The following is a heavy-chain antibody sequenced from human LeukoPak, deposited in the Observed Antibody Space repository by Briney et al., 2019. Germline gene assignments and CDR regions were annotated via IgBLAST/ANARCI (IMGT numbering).Heavy chain of an antibody. D-gene: IGHD4-17*01. V-gene: IGHV3-30*02. CDR1: GFTFSSYG. CDR3: AKGNDYGDSLDY. J-gene: IGHJ4*02. CDR2: IWFGGSNK. Sequence: GGSLRLSYAASGFTFSSYGMHWVRQAPGKGLEWVAVIWFGGSNKYYADSVKGRFTISRDNSKNTLYLQMNSLRAEDTAVYYCAKGNDYGDSLDYWGQGTLVTVSS.